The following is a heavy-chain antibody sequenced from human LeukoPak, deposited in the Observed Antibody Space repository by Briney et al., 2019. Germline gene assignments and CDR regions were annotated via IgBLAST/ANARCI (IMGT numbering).Heavy chain of an antibody. CDR3: ARGGFGESTGYYFDY. CDR2: IRYDGSDK. V-gene: IGHV3-30*02. CDR1: GFIFSSYD. J-gene: IGHJ4*02. Sequence: PGGSLRLSCAASGFIFSSYDMHWVRQAPGKGLEWVAFIRYDGSDKYYADSVKGRFTISRDNSKNTLYLQMNSLRAEDTAVYYCARGGFGESTGYYFDYWGQGTMVTVSS. D-gene: IGHD3-10*01.